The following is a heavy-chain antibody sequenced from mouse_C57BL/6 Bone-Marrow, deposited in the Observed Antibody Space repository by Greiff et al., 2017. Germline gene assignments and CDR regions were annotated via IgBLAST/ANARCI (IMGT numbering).Heavy chain of an antibody. V-gene: IGHV1-42*01. CDR3: AQQLRLRRGYYFDY. Sequence: VQLQQSGPELVKPGASVKISCKASGYSFTGYYMNWVKQSPEKSLEWIGEINPSTGGTTYNQKFKAKATLTVDKSSSTAYMQLKSLTSEDSAVYYCAQQLRLRRGYYFDYWGQGTTLTVSS. CDR1: GYSFTGYY. J-gene: IGHJ2*01. CDR2: INPSTGGT. D-gene: IGHD3-2*02.